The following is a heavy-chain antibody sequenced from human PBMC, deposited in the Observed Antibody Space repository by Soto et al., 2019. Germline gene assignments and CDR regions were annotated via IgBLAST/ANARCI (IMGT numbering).Heavy chain of an antibody. J-gene: IGHJ6*02. Sequence: SETLALRCTVSGAAIKSYYWTWIRQPAGKGLEWIGRIYTSGNTEYNPSLKSRVTMSVDTSKNQISLKLTSVTAADTAVYFCGGDQGYYYCAADVLGQGT. CDR1: GAAIKSYY. CDR3: GGDQGYYYCAADV. V-gene: IGHV4-4*07. CDR2: IYTSGNT.